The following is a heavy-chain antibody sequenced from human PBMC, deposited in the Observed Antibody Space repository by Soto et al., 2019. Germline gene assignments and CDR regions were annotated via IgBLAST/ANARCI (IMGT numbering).Heavy chain of an antibody. V-gene: IGHV1-69*02. CDR3: AISLVPVVAATLDPNYAFDI. Sequence: SVKVSCKASGGAFGSYTISWVRQDTGQGREWMGRIIPILGIANYAQKFQGRVTITADKSTSTAYMELSSLRSEDTAVYYCAISLVPVVAATLDPNYAFDIWGQGTMVTVSS. CDR1: GGAFGSYT. CDR2: IIPILGIA. D-gene: IGHD2-15*01. J-gene: IGHJ3*02.